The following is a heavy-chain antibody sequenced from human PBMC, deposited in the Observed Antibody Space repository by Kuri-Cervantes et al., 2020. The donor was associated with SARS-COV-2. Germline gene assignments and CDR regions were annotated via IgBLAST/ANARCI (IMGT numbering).Heavy chain of an antibody. Sequence: SETLSLPCAVYGGSFSDYYWSWVRQPPGKGLEWIGEINHSGNTNYDPSLKSRVTISIDTSKNQFSLKLSSVTAADTAVYYCARQGMVRGVVRLYEGYMDVWGKGTTVTVSS. D-gene: IGHD3-10*01. CDR1: GGSFSDYY. J-gene: IGHJ6*03. CDR2: INHSGNT. V-gene: IGHV4-34*01. CDR3: ARQGMVRGVVRLYEGYMDV.